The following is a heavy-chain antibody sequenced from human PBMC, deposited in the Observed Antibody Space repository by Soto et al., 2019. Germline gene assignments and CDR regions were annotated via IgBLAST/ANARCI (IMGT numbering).Heavy chain of an antibody. J-gene: IGHJ4*02. CDR1: GGSFSGYH. D-gene: IGHD4-17*01. V-gene: IGHV4-34*01. Sequence: ETLSLTCAVYGGSFSGYHWSWIRQPPGKGLEWIGEINHSGSTNYNPSLKSRVTISVDTSKNQFSLKLSSVTAADTAVYYCARDPVWTTVVFDYWGQGTLVTVSS. CDR2: INHSGST. CDR3: ARDPVWTTVVFDY.